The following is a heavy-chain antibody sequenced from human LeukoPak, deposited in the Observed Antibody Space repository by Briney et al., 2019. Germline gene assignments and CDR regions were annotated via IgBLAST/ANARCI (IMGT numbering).Heavy chain of an antibody. Sequence: KPSETLSLTCTVSGGSISSYYWSWIRQPPGKGLEWIGEINHSGSTNYNPSLKSRVTISVDTSKNQFSLKLSSVTAADTAVYYCATRIAVAASVGGFDLWGRGTLVTVSS. CDR2: INHSGST. CDR1: GGSISSYY. D-gene: IGHD6-19*01. J-gene: IGHJ2*01. CDR3: ATRIAVAASVGGFDL. V-gene: IGHV4-34*01.